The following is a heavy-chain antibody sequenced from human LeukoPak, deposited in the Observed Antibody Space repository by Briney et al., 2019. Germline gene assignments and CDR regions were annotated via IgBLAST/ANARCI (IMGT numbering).Heavy chain of an antibody. D-gene: IGHD6-19*01. J-gene: IGHJ4*02. CDR1: GASISTYY. CDR2: LFFGGST. V-gene: IGHV4-59*01. CDR3: ARAGGGWSFDY. Sequence: SSETLSLTCTVSGASISTYYWSWIRQPPGKGLEWIGYLFFGGSTNYNPSLKSRVTISSDTSKNQLSLKLTSVTAADTAVYYCARAGGGWSFDYLGQGTLVTVSS.